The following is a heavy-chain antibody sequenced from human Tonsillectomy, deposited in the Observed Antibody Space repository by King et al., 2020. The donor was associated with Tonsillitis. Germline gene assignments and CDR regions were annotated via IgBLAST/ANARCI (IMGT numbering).Heavy chain of an antibody. CDR3: ARDLMSGDWNDPLGYFDY. CDR2: ISYDGSEK. V-gene: IGHV3-30*04. J-gene: IGHJ4*02. D-gene: IGHD1-1*01. Sequence: VQLVESGGGVVQPGRSLRLSCAASGFTFSNYAMHWVRQAPGKGLEWVAIISYDGSEKYYADSVKGRFTISRDNSKNKMYVQMNYLRAEDTAVYYCARDLMSGDWNDPLGYFDYRGQGTLVTVSS. CDR1: GFTFSNYA.